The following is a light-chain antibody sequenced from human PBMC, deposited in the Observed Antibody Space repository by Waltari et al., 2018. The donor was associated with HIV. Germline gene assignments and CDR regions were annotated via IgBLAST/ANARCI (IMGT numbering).Light chain of an antibody. CDR2: GKN. CDR1: QLRGYY. V-gene: IGLV3-19*01. Sequence: SSELTQDPAVPVALGQTVRITCQVHQLRGYYASWYQQKPGQAPVLVIYGKNNRPSGIPDRFSGSSSGNTASLTITGAQAEDEADYYCNSRDSSGNHYVVFGGGTKLTVL. CDR3: NSRDSSGNHYVV. J-gene: IGLJ2*01.